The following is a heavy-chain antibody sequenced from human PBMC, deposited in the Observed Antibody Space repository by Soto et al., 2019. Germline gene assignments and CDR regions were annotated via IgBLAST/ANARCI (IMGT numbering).Heavy chain of an antibody. D-gene: IGHD3-10*01. J-gene: IGHJ4*02. V-gene: IGHV3-30*03. Sequence: QVQLVESGGGVVQPGRSLRLSCAASGFPFTSYGMHWVREGPGKGLEWLAVISYDGTNKFYADSVKGRFTISRVNSKNTRYLQMNSLRPEDTALYDCVGGQFYFHYRGEGTLVIVSS. CDR2: ISYDGTNK. CDR3: VGGQFYFHY. CDR1: GFPFTSYG.